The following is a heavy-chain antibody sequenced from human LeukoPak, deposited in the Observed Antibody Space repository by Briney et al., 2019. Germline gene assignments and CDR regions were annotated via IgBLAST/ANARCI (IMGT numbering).Heavy chain of an antibody. CDR1: GFTFSSYA. J-gene: IGHJ5*02. Sequence: PGGSLRLSCAASGFTFSSYAMSWVRQAPGKGLEWVSAISGSGGSTYYADSMKGRFTISRDNSKNTLYLQMNSLRAEDTAVYYCAKIGRSSSWSKVGWFDPWGQGTLVTVSS. V-gene: IGHV3-23*01. CDR2: ISGSGGST. CDR3: AKIGRSSSWSKVGWFDP. D-gene: IGHD6-13*01.